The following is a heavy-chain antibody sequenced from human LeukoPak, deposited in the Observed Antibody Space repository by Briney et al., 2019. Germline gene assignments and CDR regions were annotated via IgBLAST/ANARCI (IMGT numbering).Heavy chain of an antibody. D-gene: IGHD2-15*01. CDR3: ARLLPGYYYYMDV. V-gene: IGHV4-59*01. Sequence: SETLSLTCTVSGGSISSYYWSWIRQPPGKGLEWIGDIYYSGSTNYNPSLKSRVTISVDTSKNQFSLKLSSVTAADTAVYYCARLLPGYYYYMDVWGKGTTVTVSS. CDR2: IYYSGST. CDR1: GGSISSYY. J-gene: IGHJ6*03.